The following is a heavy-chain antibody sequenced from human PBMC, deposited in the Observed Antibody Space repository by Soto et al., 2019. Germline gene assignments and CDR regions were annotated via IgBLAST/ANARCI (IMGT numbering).Heavy chain of an antibody. V-gene: IGHV3-30*18. Sequence: LRLSCVGSGFTFSNYGMHWVRQPPGKGLEWVALISDDGDKRYYADSVRGRLIISRDNSKDTLYLQMNSLGPDDTAVYFCAKARVRIVGANSFDYWGQGTPVTVS. J-gene: IGHJ4*02. D-gene: IGHD1-26*01. CDR1: GFTFSNYG. CDR2: ISDDGDKR. CDR3: AKARVRIVGANSFDY.